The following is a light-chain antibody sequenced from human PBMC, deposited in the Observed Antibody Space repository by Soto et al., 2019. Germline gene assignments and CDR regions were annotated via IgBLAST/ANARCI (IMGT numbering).Light chain of an antibody. V-gene: IGKV3-11*01. CDR1: QSVSSY. CDR2: DAS. Sequence: DMVLTQSPATLSLSPGERAALSCRASQSVSSYLAWYQQKPGQAPRLLIYDASNRATGIPARFSGSGSRTDFPLTISSLEPEDFAVYYRQQRSNWPPEITFGQGTRLEIK. J-gene: IGKJ5*01. CDR3: QQRSNWPPEIT.